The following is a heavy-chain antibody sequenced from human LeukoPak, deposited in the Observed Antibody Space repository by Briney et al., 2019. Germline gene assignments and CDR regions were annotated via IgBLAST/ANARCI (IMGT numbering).Heavy chain of an antibody. J-gene: IGHJ2*01. CDR2: IYYSGST. CDR1: GGSISSYY. V-gene: IGHV4-59*01. CDR3: ARAMGSYRIYWYFDL. Sequence: PSETLSLTCTVSGGSISSYYWSWIRQPPGKGLEWNGYIYYSGSTNYNPSLKSRVTISVDTSKNQFSLKLSSVTAADTAVYYCARAMGSYRIYWYFDLWGHGTLVTVSS. D-gene: IGHD1-26*01.